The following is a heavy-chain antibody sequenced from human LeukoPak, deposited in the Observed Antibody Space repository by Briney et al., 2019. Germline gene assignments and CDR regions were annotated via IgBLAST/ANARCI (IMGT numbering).Heavy chain of an antibody. J-gene: IGHJ4*02. CDR2: IYYSGST. CDR1: GGSISSGDYY. Sequence: PSETLSLTCTVSGGSISSGDYYWSWIRQPPGKGLEWIGYIYYSGSTYYNPSLKSRATISVDTSKNQFSLKLSSVTAADTAVYYCARGDTAMAYYFDYWGQGTLVTVSS. V-gene: IGHV4-30-4*01. D-gene: IGHD5-18*01. CDR3: ARGDTAMAYYFDY.